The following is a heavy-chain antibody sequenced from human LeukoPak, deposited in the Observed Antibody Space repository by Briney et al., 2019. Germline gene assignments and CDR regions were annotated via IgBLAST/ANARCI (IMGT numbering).Heavy chain of an antibody. D-gene: IGHD4-23*01. CDR2: ISGDGSTT. CDR3: ARVNYGGNFDY. CDR1: GFTFSSDW. J-gene: IGHJ4*02. Sequence: GGSLRLSCAASGFTFSSDWMHWVRQAPGKGLVWVSRISGDGSTTTYADSVKGRFTISTDNAKNTLYLQMNSLRADDTAVYYCARVNYGGNFDYWGQGTLVTVSS. V-gene: IGHV3-74*01.